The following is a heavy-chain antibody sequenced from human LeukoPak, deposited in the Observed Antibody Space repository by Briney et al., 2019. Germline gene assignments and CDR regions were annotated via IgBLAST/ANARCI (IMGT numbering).Heavy chain of an antibody. CDR1: GFTVSSHY. J-gene: IGHJ2*01. V-gene: IGHV3-53*01. CDR3: ARDHQNPGYFDL. CDR2: IYSGGDT. Sequence: PGGSLRLSCAASGFTVSSHYMSWVRQAPGKGLEWVSAIYSGGDTYYADSVKGRFTISRDNSKNTLYLQVNSLRTEDTAMYYCARDHQNPGYFDLWGRGTLVTVSS.